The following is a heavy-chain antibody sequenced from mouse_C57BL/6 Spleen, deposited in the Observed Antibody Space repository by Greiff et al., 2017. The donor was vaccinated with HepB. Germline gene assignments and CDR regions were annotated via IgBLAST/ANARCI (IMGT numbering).Heavy chain of an antibody. Sequence: EVKLEESGGGLVQPGGSMKLSCVASGFTFSNYWMNWVRQSPEKGLEWVAQIRLKSDNYATHYAESVKGRFTISRDDSKSSVYLQMNNLRAEDTGIYYCTGQLRLQAWFAYWGQGTLVTVSA. CDR2: IRLKSDNYAT. D-gene: IGHD3-2*02. CDR3: TGQLRLQAWFAY. V-gene: IGHV6-3*01. J-gene: IGHJ3*01. CDR1: GFTFSNYW.